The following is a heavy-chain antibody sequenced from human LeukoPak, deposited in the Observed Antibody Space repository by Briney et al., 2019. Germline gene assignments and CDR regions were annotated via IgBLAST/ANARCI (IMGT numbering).Heavy chain of an antibody. CDR3: ARASLGFCSGGTCKRYFDY. V-gene: IGHV4-30-4*01. D-gene: IGHD2-15*01. CDR1: GGSISSGDYY. CDR2: INYSGST. Sequence: SQTLSLTCTVSGGSISSGDYYWSWIRQPPGKGLEWIGYINYSGSTSYYPSLKSRATISVDTSRNQFSLKLSSVTAADTAVYYCARASLGFCSGGTCKRYFDYWGQGTLVTVSS. J-gene: IGHJ4*02.